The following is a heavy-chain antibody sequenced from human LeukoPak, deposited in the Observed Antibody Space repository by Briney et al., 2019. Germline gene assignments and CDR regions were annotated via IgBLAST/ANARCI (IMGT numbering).Heavy chain of an antibody. D-gene: IGHD5-18*01. CDR2: ISYDGRSK. J-gene: IGHJ4*02. V-gene: IGHV3-30*18. CDR1: GFTFSSYG. CDR3: AKDRGYSHGFDY. Sequence: PGGPLRLSCAASGFTFSSYGMHWVRQAPGKGLEWVAGISYDGRSKEYVDSVKGRFTISRDNSKNTLYLQMNSLKAEDTAVYYCAKDRGYSHGFDYWGQGTLVTVSS.